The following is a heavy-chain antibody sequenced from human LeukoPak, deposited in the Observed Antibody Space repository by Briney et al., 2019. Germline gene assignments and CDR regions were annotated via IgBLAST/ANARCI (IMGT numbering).Heavy chain of an antibody. Sequence: SETLSLTCTVSGGSISSGGYYWSWIRQLPGKGLEWIGYIYHSGSTYYNPSLKSRVTISVDRSKNQFSLKLSSVTAADTAVYYCAREYEVYGMDVWGQGTTVTVSS. CDR2: IYHSGST. J-gene: IGHJ6*02. CDR3: AREYEVYGMDV. V-gene: IGHV4-30-2*01. D-gene: IGHD3-3*01. CDR1: GGSISSGGYY.